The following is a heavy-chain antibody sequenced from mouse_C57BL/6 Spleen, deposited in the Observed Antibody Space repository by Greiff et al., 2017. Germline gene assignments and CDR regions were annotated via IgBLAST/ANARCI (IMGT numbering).Heavy chain of an antibody. V-gene: IGHV1S126*01. D-gene: IGHD3-2*02. CDR2: IDPSDSYT. J-gene: IGHJ4*01. Sequence: VKLVESGPELVKPGASVKISCKASGYAFSSSWMNWVKQRPGQGLEWIGEIDPSDSYTNYNQKFKGKSTLTVDKSSSTAYMQLSSLTSEDSAVYYCARSVTAQATGAMDYWGQGTSVTVSS. CDR1: GYAFSSSW. CDR3: ARSVTAQATGAMDY.